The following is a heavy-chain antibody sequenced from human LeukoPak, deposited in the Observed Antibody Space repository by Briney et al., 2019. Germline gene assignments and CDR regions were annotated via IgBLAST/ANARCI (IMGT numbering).Heavy chain of an antibody. CDR3: ARETGDSSSWSDAFDI. CDR1: GFLFSEYY. V-gene: IGHV3-11*01. CDR2: ISNSGSTI. Sequence: GRSLRLSCAASGFLFSEYYKSWIPPAPGEGVGGVLYISNSGSTIYYADSVKGRFTISRDNAQNSLYLQMNSLRAEDTAVYYCARETGDSSSWSDAFDIWGQGTMVTVSS. D-gene: IGHD6-13*01. J-gene: IGHJ3*02.